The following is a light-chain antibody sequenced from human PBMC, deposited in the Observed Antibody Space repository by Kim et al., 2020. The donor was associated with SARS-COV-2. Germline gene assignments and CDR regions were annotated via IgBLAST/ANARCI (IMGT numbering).Light chain of an antibody. J-gene: IGLJ1*01. CDR3: TSHANNNYV. Sequence: PAQSVTISCCGTSSDFGPYNYVSWYQQHPGKAPKLMIYEVTKRPSGVPDRCSGSKSGNTASLTVSGLQAEDEADYYCTSHANNNYVFGTGTKVTVL. CDR2: EVT. CDR1: SSDFGPYNY. V-gene: IGLV2-8*01.